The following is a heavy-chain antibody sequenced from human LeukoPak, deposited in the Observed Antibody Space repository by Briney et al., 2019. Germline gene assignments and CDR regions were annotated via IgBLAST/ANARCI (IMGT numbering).Heavy chain of an antibody. D-gene: IGHD4-17*01. J-gene: IGHJ3*02. CDR2: IIPIFGSS. CDR1: GGTFSSSA. CDR3: ASVTTVTTKGHGAFDI. Sequence: SVKVSCKASGGTFSSSAISWVRQAPGQGLEGLGGIIPIFGSSNYAQNFQDRVTITADGSTSTAYMELSSLRSEDTAVYYCASVTTVTTKGHGAFDIWGQGTMVTVSS. V-gene: IGHV1-69*13.